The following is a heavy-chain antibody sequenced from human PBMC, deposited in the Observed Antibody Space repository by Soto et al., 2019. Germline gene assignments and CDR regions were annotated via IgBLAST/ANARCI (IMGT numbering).Heavy chain of an antibody. V-gene: IGHV4-31*03. CDR2: IYYSGST. CDR3: ARGGRRSPGMDV. J-gene: IGHJ6*02. CDR1: GGSISSGGYY. Sequence: SETLSLTCTVSGGSISSGGYYWSWIRQHPGKGLEWIGYIYYSGSTYYNPSLKSRVTISVDASKNQFSLKLSSVTAADTAVYYCARGGRRSPGMDVWGQGTTVT.